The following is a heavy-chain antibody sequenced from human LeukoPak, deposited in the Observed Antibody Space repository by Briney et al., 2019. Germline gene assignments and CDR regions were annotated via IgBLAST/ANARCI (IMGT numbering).Heavy chain of an antibody. Sequence: GGSLRLSCAASGFIVGNNHMSWVRQAPGKGLEWVSLTYTDTSAYYADSVKGRFTISRDNSKNTLNLQMNSLRVEDTGVYYCAREPWGPVGPWGQGTLVTVSS. J-gene: IGHJ5*02. V-gene: IGHV3-66*02. CDR1: GFIVGNNH. CDR2: TYTDTSA. D-gene: IGHD7-27*01. CDR3: AREPWGPVGP.